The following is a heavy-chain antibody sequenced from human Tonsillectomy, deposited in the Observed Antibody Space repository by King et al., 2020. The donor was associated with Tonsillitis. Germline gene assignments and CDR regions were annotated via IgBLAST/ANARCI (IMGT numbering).Heavy chain of an antibody. CDR3: ARTSGTLGDYYYGMDV. D-gene: IGHD6-13*01. CDR1: GFTFSSYS. V-gene: IGHV3-21*01. J-gene: IGHJ6*02. Sequence: VQLVESGGGLVKPGGSLRLSCAASGFTFSSYSMNWVRQAPGKGLEWVSSISSSSSYIYYADSVKGRFTISRDNGKNSLYLQMTSLRAEDTAVYYCARTSGTLGDYYYGMDVWGQGTTVTVSS. CDR2: ISSSSSYI.